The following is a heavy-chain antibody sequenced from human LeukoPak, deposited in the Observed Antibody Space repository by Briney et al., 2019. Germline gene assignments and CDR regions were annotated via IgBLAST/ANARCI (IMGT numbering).Heavy chain of an antibody. CDR1: GGSISNYY. Sequence: SETLSLTCTVSGGSISNYYWNWLRQPPGKGLEWIGYIYYSGSTNYNPSLQSRVTISVDTSKNQFSLKLSSVTAAGTAVYYCARSRYSYGHIDYWGQGTLVTVSS. D-gene: IGHD5-18*01. CDR2: IYYSGST. V-gene: IGHV4-59*01. CDR3: ARSRYSYGHIDY. J-gene: IGHJ4*02.